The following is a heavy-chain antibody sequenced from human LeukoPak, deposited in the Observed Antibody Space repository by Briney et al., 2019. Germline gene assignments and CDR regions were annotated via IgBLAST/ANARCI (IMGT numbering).Heavy chain of an antibody. Sequence: ASVKVSCKASGYTFTSYYMHWVRQAAGQGLEWMGIINPSGGSTSYAQKFQGRVTMTRDTSTSTAYMELRSLRSDDTAVYYCARVSYYGSGSYLADYWGQGTLVTVSS. CDR3: ARVSYYGSGSYLADY. D-gene: IGHD3-10*01. CDR1: GYTFTSYY. CDR2: INPSGGST. V-gene: IGHV1-46*01. J-gene: IGHJ4*02.